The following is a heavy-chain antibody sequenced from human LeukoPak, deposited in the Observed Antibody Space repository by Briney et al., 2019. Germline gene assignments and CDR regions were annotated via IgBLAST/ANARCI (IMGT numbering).Heavy chain of an antibody. Sequence: PGGSLRLSCAASGFTFSSYAMSWVRQAPGKGLEWVSAISGSGGSTYYADSAKGRFTISRDNSKNTLYLQMNSLRAEDTAVYYCAKDQGYSSAWYSRDGFDMWGQGTMVTVSS. D-gene: IGHD6-19*01. J-gene: IGHJ3*02. CDR1: GFTFSSYA. CDR3: AKDQGYSSAWYSRDGFDM. CDR2: ISGSGGST. V-gene: IGHV3-23*01.